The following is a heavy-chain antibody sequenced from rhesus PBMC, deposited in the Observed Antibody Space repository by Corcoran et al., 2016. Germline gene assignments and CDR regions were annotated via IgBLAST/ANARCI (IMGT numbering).Heavy chain of an antibody. CDR2: IFVSIGST. V-gene: IGHV4S7*01. CDR3: ARRPDSSGLDY. Sequence: QVQLQESGPGLVKPSETLSLTCAVSGGSISGGYGWSWIRQPPGKGLEWIGHIFVSIGSTYYNPSLKSRVTISRDTSKNQFSLKLSSVTAADTAVYYCARRPDSSGLDYWGQGVLVTVSS. J-gene: IGHJ4*01. CDR1: GGSISGGYG. D-gene: IGHD6-31*01.